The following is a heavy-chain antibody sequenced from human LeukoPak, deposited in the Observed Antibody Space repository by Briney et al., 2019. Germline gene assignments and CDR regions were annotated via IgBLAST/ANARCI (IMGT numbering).Heavy chain of an antibody. CDR1: GGSISSYY. CDR3: ARRSSGWDVDY. D-gene: IGHD6-19*01. Sequence: LSLTCTVSGGSISSYYWSWIRQPPGKGLEWVSYISSSGGTMYYADSVKGRFTISRDNAKNSLYLQINSLRAEDTAVYYCARRSSGWDVDYWGQGALVTVSS. CDR2: ISSSGGTM. J-gene: IGHJ4*02. V-gene: IGHV3-11*01.